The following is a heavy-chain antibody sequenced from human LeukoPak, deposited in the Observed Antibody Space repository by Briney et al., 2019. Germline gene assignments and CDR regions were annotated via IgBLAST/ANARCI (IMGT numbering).Heavy chain of an antibody. V-gene: IGHV3-30-3*01. J-gene: IGHJ6*02. D-gene: IGHD3-10*01. Sequence: GGSLRLSCAASGFTFSSYAMHWVRQAPGKGLEWVAVISYDGSNKYYADSVKGRFTISRDNSKNTLYLQMNSLRAEDTAVYYCAREWLPISVVRELYGMDVWGQGTTVTVSS. CDR3: AREWLPISVVRELYGMDV. CDR2: ISYDGSNK. CDR1: GFTFSSYA.